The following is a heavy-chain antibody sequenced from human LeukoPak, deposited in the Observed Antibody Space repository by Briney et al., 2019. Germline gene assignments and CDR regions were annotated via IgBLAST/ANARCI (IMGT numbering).Heavy chain of an antibody. J-gene: IGHJ6*02. CDR2: MYDSGST. Sequence: SETLSLTCTVSGDSITLFYWRWLRQPAGEGLEWIGRMYDSGSTNYNPSLKGRVTMSADTSKNHFSLKLSSVTAADTAVYYCARDSSGWYGLDVWGQGTTVTVSS. V-gene: IGHV4-4*07. CDR3: ARDSSGWYGLDV. D-gene: IGHD6-19*01. CDR1: GDSITLFY.